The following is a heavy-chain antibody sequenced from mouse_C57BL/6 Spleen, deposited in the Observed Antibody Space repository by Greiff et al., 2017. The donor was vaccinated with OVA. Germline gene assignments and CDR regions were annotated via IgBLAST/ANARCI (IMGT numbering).Heavy chain of an antibody. Sequence: QVQLQQSGAELVKPGASVKISCKASGYAFSSYWMNWVKQRPGKGLEWIGQIYPGDGDTNYNGKFKGKATLTADKSSSTAYMQLSSLTSEDSAVYFCARSGAYYSNYVYFDYWGQGTTLTVSS. CDR1: GYAFSSYW. J-gene: IGHJ2*01. D-gene: IGHD2-5*01. V-gene: IGHV1-80*01. CDR3: ARSGAYYSNYVYFDY. CDR2: IYPGDGDT.